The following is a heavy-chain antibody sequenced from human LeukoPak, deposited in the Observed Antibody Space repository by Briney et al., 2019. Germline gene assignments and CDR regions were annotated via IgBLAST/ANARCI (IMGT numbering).Heavy chain of an antibody. J-gene: IGHJ4*02. CDR3: ARDNIRSLDY. CDR1: GFTFSTYW. D-gene: IGHD1-14*01. CDR2: INDDGSST. V-gene: IGHV3-74*01. Sequence: GGSLRLSCAASGFTFSTYWMHWVRQAPGKGLVWVSRINDDGSSTSYADSVKGRSTISRDNAKNTFYLQMNSLRAEDTAVYYCARDNIRSLDYWGQGTLVTVSS.